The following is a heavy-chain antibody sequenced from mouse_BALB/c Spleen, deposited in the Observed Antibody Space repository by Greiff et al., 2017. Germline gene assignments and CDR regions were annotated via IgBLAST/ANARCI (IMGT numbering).Heavy chain of an antibody. D-gene: IGHD2-4*01. CDR3: ARRSDYEDFDD. V-gene: IGHV3-2*02. CDR2: ISYSGST. CDR1: GYSITSDYA. Sequence: EVKLLESGPGLVKPSQSLSLTCTVTGYSITSDYAWNWIRQFPGNKLEWMGYISYSGSTSYNPSLKSRISITRDTSKNQFFLQLNSVTTEDTATYYCARRSDYEDFDDWGQGTTLTVSS. J-gene: IGHJ2*01.